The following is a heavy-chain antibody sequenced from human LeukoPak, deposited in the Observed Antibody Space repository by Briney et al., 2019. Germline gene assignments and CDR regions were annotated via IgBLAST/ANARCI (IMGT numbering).Heavy chain of an antibody. D-gene: IGHD3-3*01. CDR1: GFTFSSYA. Sequence: QSGGSLRLSCAASGFTFSSYAMSWVRQAPGKGLEWVSAISGSGGSTYYADSVKGRFTISRDNSKNTLYLQMNSLRAEDTAVYYCAKDRRGADITIFGVVLDYWGQGTPVTVSS. CDR2: ISGSGGST. V-gene: IGHV3-23*01. J-gene: IGHJ4*02. CDR3: AKDRRGADITIFGVVLDY.